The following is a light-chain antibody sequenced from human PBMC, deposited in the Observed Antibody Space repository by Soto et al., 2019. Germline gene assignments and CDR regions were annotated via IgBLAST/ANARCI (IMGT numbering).Light chain of an antibody. Sequence: EIVVTQSPGTLSLSPGERATLSCRASQSVSNSYLAWYQQKPGQAPRLLIYDSSSRATGIPDRFSGSRSGTDFTLTISRLEPEDFAVYYCQQYHNSQYTFGQGTKLEIK. CDR2: DSS. CDR3: QQYHNSQYT. CDR1: QSVSNSY. J-gene: IGKJ2*01. V-gene: IGKV3-20*01.